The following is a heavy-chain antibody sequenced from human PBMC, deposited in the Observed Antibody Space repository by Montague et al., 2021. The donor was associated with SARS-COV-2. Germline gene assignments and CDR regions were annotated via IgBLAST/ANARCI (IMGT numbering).Heavy chain of an antibody. CDR1: GFSLSTSGVG. J-gene: IGHJ4*02. Sequence: PALVTPTQTLTLTCTFSGFSLSTSGVGVGWIRQPPGKALEWLALIYWDDDKRYSPSLKSRLTITKDTSKNQVVLTMTNMDPVDTATYYCAHRKYYYDSSGYHPFDYWGQGTLVTVSS. D-gene: IGHD3-22*01. CDR2: IYWDDDK. CDR3: AHRKYYYDSSGYHPFDY. V-gene: IGHV2-5*02.